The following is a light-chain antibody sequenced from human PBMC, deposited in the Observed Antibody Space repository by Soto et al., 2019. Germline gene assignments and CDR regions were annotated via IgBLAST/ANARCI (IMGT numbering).Light chain of an antibody. CDR1: KGIRTD. Sequence: AFQMTQSPSSLSASVGDRVTITCRASKGIRTDLGWYQQKPGKSPKLLIYAASTLQSGVPSRFGGSGSGTDFTLTISSLQPEDFATYYCLQDDSYIQSFGQGTKVEIK. CDR2: AAS. J-gene: IGKJ1*01. V-gene: IGKV1-6*01. CDR3: LQDDSYIQS.